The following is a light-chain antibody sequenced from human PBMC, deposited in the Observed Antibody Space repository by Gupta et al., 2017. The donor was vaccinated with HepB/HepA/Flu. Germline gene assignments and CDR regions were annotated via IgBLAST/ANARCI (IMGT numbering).Light chain of an antibody. CDR3: QQYYDTPIT. V-gene: IGKV4-1*01. J-gene: IGKJ5*01. Sequence: EIVVTQSLDPLGAAVGERATINCKSSQNVLYSNNKDFLAWYQQKPGHPPKLLISWASTRESGVPDRFSGSGSGTDFTLTISSLQAEDVAVYYCQQYYDTPITFGQGTRLEIK. CDR1: QNVLYSNNKDF. CDR2: WAS.